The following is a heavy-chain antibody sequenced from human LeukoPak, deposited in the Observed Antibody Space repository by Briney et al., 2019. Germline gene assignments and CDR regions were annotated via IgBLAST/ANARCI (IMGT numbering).Heavy chain of an antibody. V-gene: IGHV4-59*08. CDR2: IHYSGST. CDR3: ARRAINSVMFDY. D-gene: IGHD3-16*01. CDR1: GDSISTYY. Sequence: PSETLSLTRTVSGDSISTYYWSWIRQPPGKGLEWIGYIHYSGSTNYNPSLRSRVTISVDTSKNQFSLKLSSATAADTAMYFCARRAINSVMFDYWGQGTLVTVSS. J-gene: IGHJ4*02.